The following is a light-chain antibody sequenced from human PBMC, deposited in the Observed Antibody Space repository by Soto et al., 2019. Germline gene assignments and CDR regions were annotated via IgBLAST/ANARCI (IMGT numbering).Light chain of an antibody. CDR1: SSDVGYYNY. Sequence: QSALTQPRSVSGSPGQSVTISCTGTSSDVGYYNYVSWYQQHPGKVPKLMIYDVSKRPSGVPDRFSGSKSGNTASLTISGLQVEDEAEYYCCSYTSSSTLVFGGGTKLTVL. CDR3: CSYTSSSTLV. CDR2: DVS. J-gene: IGLJ3*02. V-gene: IGLV2-11*01.